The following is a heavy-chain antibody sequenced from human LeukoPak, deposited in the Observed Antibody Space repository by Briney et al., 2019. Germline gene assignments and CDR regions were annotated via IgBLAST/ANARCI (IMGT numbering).Heavy chain of an antibody. Sequence: SVKVSCKASGGTFSSYAISWVRQAPGQGLEWMGGIIPIFGTANYAQKFQGRVTITTDESTSTAYMELSSLGSEDTAVYYCARTRVVVVAATQYYYYGMDVWGQGTTVTVSS. V-gene: IGHV1-69*05. CDR3: ARTRVVVVAATQYYYYGMDV. CDR2: IIPIFGTA. D-gene: IGHD2-15*01. J-gene: IGHJ6*02. CDR1: GGTFSSYA.